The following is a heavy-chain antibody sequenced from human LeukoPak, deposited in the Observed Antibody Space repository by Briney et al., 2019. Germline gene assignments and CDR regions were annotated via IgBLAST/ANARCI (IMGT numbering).Heavy chain of an antibody. V-gene: IGHV1-2*02. D-gene: IGHD6-6*01. J-gene: IGHJ4*02. CDR3: AREYSSSSGRLYDY. CDR2: MNPDSGGT. Sequence: ASVKVSCKASGYTFTSYDINWVRQATGQGLEWMGWMNPDSGGTNYAQNFQGRVTMTRDTSINTAYMELSRLTSDDTAVYYCAREYSSSSGRLYDYWGLGTLVTVSS. CDR1: GYTFTSYD.